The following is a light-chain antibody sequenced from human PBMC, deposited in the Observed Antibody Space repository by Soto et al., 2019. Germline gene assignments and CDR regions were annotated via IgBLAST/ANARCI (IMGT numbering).Light chain of an antibody. Sequence: EIVLTQSPGTLSLSPGDRATLSCRASQSVSIYLAWYQQKPGQAPRLLIYDASNRATGIPDRFSGSGSGTDFTLTISRLEPEDFAVYYCQQYGGSFRVFGPGTKVDIK. CDR3: QQYGGSFRV. CDR2: DAS. CDR1: QSVSIY. J-gene: IGKJ3*01. V-gene: IGKV3-20*01.